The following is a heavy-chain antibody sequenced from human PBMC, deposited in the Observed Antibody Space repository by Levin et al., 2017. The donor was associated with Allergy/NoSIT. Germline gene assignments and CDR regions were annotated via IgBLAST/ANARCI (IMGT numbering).Heavy chain of an antibody. Sequence: PSQTLSLTCAVYGGSFSGYYWSWIRQPPGKGLEWIGEINHSGSTNYNPSLKSRVTISVDTSKNQFSLKLSSVTAADTAVYYCARGQAVAYYDFWSGYLDLDYWGQGTLVTVSS. D-gene: IGHD3-3*01. CDR1: GGSFSGYY. CDR2: INHSGST. CDR3: ARGQAVAYYDFWSGYLDLDY. V-gene: IGHV4-34*01. J-gene: IGHJ4*02.